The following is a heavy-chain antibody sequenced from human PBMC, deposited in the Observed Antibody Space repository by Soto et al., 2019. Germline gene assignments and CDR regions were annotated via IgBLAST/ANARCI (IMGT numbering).Heavy chain of an antibody. Sequence: RSRRLSCAGSGXIFKMYCIHWVRQGQGKGLVWISRIYNDGTYSEYEDSVRCRFTISRDNVNDTLYLQMNNLRAEDSGLYYCTRGPRPISTGTGDYWGQGTQVTVSS. CDR2: IYNDGTYS. CDR1: GXIFKMYC. J-gene: IGHJ4*02. D-gene: IGHD3-10*01. CDR3: TRGPRPISTGTGDY. V-gene: IGHV3-74*01.